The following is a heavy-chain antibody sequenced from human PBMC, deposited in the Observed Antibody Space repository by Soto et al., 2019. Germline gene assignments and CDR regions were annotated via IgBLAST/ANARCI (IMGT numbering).Heavy chain of an antibody. V-gene: IGHV1-69*13. D-gene: IGHD2-15*01. CDR3: ARDIVVVVAATKIYYYYGMDV. CDR2: IIPIFGTA. Sequence: EXSVKVSFKASWGTFSSYAISWVRQAPGQGLEWMGGIIPIFGTANYAQKFQGRVTITADESTSTAYMELSSLRSEDTAVYYCARDIVVVVAATKIYYYYGMDVWGQGTTVTVSS. CDR1: WGTFSSYA. J-gene: IGHJ6*02.